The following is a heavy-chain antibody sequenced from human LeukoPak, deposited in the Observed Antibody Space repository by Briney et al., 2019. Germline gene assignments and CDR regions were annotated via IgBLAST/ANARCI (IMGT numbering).Heavy chain of an antibody. Sequence: PGRSLRLSCAASGFTFSSYGMHWVRQAPGEGLEWVAVIWYDGSNKYYADSVKGRFTISRDNSKNTLYLQMNSLRAEGTAVYYCAKDRVIAVAGIYDYWGQGTLVTVSS. D-gene: IGHD6-19*01. J-gene: IGHJ4*02. CDR2: IWYDGSNK. CDR3: AKDRVIAVAGIYDY. V-gene: IGHV3-33*06. CDR1: GFTFSSYG.